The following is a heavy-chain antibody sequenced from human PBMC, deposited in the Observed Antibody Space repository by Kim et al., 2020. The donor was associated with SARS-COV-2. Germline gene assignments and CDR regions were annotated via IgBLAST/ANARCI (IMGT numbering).Heavy chain of an antibody. CDR2: IYYSGST. CDR3: ARLRRGYDFWSGYFFDY. Sequence: SETLSLTCTVSGGSISSSSYYWGWIRQPPGKGLEWIGSIYYSGSTYYNPSLKSRVTISVDTSKNQFSLKLSSVTAADTAVYYCARLRRGYDFWSGYFFDYWGQGTLVTVSS. J-gene: IGHJ4*02. V-gene: IGHV4-39*01. CDR1: GGSISSSSYY. D-gene: IGHD3-3*01.